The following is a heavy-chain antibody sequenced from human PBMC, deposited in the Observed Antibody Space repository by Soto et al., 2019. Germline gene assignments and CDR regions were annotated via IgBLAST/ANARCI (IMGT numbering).Heavy chain of an antibody. D-gene: IGHD2-21*01. J-gene: IGHJ6*02. CDR3: ARDGYFYYGMDV. V-gene: IGHV3-48*03. Sequence: GGSLGLSCAGSGFTFSSYQMHWVRQAPGKGLEWVSYISSSGITIYYAESVKGRFTISRDNAKNSLYLHMNSLRADDTAVYYCARDGYFYYGMDVWGQGTTVTVSS. CDR1: GFTFSSYQ. CDR2: ISSSGITI.